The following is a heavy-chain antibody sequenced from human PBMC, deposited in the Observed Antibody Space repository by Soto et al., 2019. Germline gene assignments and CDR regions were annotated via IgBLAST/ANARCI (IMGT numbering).Heavy chain of an antibody. CDR1: GGSFSGYY. CDR2: INHSGST. J-gene: IGHJ5*02. Sequence: SETLSLTCAVYGGSFSGYYWSWIRQPPGKGLEWIGEINHSGSTNYNPSLKSRVTISVDTSKNQFSLKLSSVTAADTAVYYCARVCVELRKRRFDPWGQGTLVTVSS. V-gene: IGHV4-34*01. D-gene: IGHD1-7*01. CDR3: ARVCVELRKRRFDP.